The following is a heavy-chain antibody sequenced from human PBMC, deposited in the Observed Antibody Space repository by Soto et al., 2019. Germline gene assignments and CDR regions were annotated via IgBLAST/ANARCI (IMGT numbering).Heavy chain of an antibody. CDR2: IFYNGKT. CDR3: ASRPASTPSSDY. V-gene: IGHV4-30-4*01. J-gene: IGHJ4*02. D-gene: IGHD2-2*01. Sequence: QVQLQESGPGLVKASQTLSLTCNVSRGSIKSTEYYWRWIRQPPGKGLEWIGYIFYNGKTDYHSSLKSRVSISLDTSKSRFSLKVRSVTAADTAVYYCASRPASTPSSDYWAQGILVTVSS. CDR1: RGSIKSTEYY.